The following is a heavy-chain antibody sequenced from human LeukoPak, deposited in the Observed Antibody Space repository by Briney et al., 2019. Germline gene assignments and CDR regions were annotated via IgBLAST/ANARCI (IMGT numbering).Heavy chain of an antibody. Sequence: GGSLRLSCAASGFTFSSYGMHWVRQAPGKGLEWVAFIRYDGSNKYYADSVKGRFTISRDNSKNTLYLQMNSLRAEDTAVYYCAKDPESQLWFGEPHGHFDYWGQGTLVTVSS. CDR2: IRYDGSNK. J-gene: IGHJ4*02. D-gene: IGHD3-10*01. CDR3: AKDPESQLWFGEPHGHFDY. CDR1: GFTFSSYG. V-gene: IGHV3-30*02.